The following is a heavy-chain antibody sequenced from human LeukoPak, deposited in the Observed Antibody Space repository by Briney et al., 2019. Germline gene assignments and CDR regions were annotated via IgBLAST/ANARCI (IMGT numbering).Heavy chain of an antibody. D-gene: IGHD1-26*01. Sequence: GGSLRLSCTASGFTVSSNYMSWVRQAPGKGLEWVSVIYSGGNTYYADSVKGRFTISRDNSKNTLYLQMNSLRAEDTAVYYCARTYSGSYPLDYWGQGTLDTVSS. V-gene: IGHV3-53*01. CDR1: GFTVSSNY. CDR2: IYSGGNT. CDR3: ARTYSGSYPLDY. J-gene: IGHJ4*02.